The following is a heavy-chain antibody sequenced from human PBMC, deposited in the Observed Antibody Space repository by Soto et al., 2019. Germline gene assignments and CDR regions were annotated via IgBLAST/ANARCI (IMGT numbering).Heavy chain of an antibody. CDR3: ARDIESVTAKHFFYYYAMDV. V-gene: IGHV1-18*01. CDR1: GFTISKYG. Sequence: ASLKGYCKASGFTISKYGLNWVRQTPGQGLEWMGWVSANNGHTNYAQNLQGRVSMTTDTSTSTAYMELRGLRFDDTAVYYCARDIESVTAKHFFYYYAMDVWGQGTTVTVPS. D-gene: IGHD2-8*01. J-gene: IGHJ6*02. CDR2: VSANNGHT.